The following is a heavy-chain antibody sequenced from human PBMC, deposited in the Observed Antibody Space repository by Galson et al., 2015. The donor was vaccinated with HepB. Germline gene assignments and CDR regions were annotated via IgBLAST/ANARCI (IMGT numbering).Heavy chain of an antibody. CDR1: GFTFSSYA. D-gene: IGHD6-13*01. V-gene: IGHV3-30-3*01. Sequence: SLRLSCAASGFTFSSYAMHWVRQAPGQGLEWVAVISYDGSNKYYADSVKGRFTISRDNSNNTLHLQMNSLRAEDTAVYYCAIIAAPGRDPGHSFDMWGQGTMVTVSS. CDR3: AIIAAPGRDPGHSFDM. J-gene: IGHJ3*02. CDR2: ISYDGSNK.